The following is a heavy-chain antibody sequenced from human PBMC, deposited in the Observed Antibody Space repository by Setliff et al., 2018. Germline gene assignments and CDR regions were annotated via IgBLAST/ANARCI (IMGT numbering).Heavy chain of an antibody. J-gene: IGHJ6*03. D-gene: IGHD3-3*01. V-gene: IGHV4-59*01. CDR1: GGSISSYY. Sequence: PSETLSLTCTVSGGSISSYYWSWIRQPPGKGLEWIGYIYYSGSTNYNPSLKSRVTISVDTSKNQFSLKLSSVTAADTAVYYCAREGYYNFWSGYYGSYYYYMDVWGKGTTVTVSS. CDR2: IYYSGST. CDR3: AREGYYNFWSGYYGSYYYYMDV.